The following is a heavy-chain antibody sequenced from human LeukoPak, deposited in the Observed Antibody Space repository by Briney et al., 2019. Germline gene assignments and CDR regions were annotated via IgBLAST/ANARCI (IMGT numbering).Heavy chain of an antibody. V-gene: IGHV3-23*01. D-gene: IGHD6-6*01. J-gene: IGHJ4*02. CDR1: GFTFSTYA. CDR3: ANWIGSSSRDY. Sequence: PGGSLRLSCAASGFTFSTYAMTWVRQAPGKGLEWVSGINSKGDEIYYADSVRGRFTISRGNSNNALYLQMDSLRAEDTAVYYCANWIGSSSRDYWGQGTLVTVSS. CDR2: INSKGDEI.